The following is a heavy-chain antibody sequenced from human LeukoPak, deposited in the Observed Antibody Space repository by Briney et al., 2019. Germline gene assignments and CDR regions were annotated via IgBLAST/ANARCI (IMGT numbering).Heavy chain of an antibody. V-gene: IGHV4-4*02. CDR3: ARVDCDITIFGVVIRNYFDY. CDR1: GGSISSSNW. Sequence: SGTLSLTCAVSGGSISSSNWWSWVRQSPGKGLEWIGEIYPNGSTTYNPSLKRRVTISLDKSKNQFSLKMRSVTAADTAVYYCARVDCDITIFGVVIRNYFDYWGQGTLVTVSS. J-gene: IGHJ4*02. CDR2: IYPNGST. D-gene: IGHD3-3*01.